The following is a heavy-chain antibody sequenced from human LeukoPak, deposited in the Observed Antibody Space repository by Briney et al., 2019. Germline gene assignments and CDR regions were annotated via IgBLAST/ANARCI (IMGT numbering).Heavy chain of an antibody. CDR3: ARQDGDPYYAFDI. J-gene: IGHJ3*02. CDR1: GGSISSSSYY. CDR2: IYYTGST. D-gene: IGHD4-17*01. Sequence: SETLSLTCTVSGGSISSSSYYWGSIRQPPGKGLEWIGSIYYTGSTYYNPSLKSGVAISINTSKNQFSLNLSSVTAADTAVYYCARQDGDPYYAFDIWGQGTMVTVSS. V-gene: IGHV4-39*01.